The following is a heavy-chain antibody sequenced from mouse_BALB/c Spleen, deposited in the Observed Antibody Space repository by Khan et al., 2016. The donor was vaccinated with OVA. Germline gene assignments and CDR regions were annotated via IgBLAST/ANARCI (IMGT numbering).Heavy chain of an antibody. D-gene: IGHD1-1*01. V-gene: IGHV3-2*02. CDR1: GYSITSGYA. CDR2: ISYSGGT. Sequence: EVQLQESGPGLVKPSQSLSLTCTVTGYSITSGYAWNWIRQFPGNKLEWMGHISYSGGTSYNPSLKSRISITRDTSKNQFFLQLNSVTTEDTATYYCARGNYYGYYIDYWGQGTPLTVSS. J-gene: IGHJ2*01. CDR3: ARGNYYGYYIDY.